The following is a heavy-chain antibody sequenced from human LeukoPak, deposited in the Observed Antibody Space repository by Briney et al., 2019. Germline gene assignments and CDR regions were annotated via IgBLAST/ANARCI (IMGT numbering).Heavy chain of an antibody. D-gene: IGHD3-22*01. CDR2: IYPGDSDT. CDR1: GYNFTSYW. CDR3: ARRSTYYYDSSGYYSIAFDI. Sequence: GESLKISCMGSGYNFTSYWIGWVRQMPGKGREWMGIIYPGDSDTRYSPSFQGQVTISADKSINTSYLQWSSLKASDTAMYFCARRSTYYYDSSGYYSIAFDIWGQGTMVTVSS. J-gene: IGHJ3*02. V-gene: IGHV5-51*01.